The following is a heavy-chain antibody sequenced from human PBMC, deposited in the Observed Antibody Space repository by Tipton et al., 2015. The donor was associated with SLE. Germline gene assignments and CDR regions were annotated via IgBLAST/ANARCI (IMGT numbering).Heavy chain of an antibody. D-gene: IGHD2-8*01. CDR2: IYYSENT. J-gene: IGHJ5*02. CDR1: GDSIGSGGYF. CDR3: ARSSCTNGACPYDT. Sequence: LRLSCTVSGDSIGSGGYFWNWIRQHPGKGLEWIGYIYYSENTYYNPSLKSRVTISVDTSKNHFSLNLSSVTAADTAIYYCARSSCTNGACPYDTWGQGTLVTVSS. V-gene: IGHV4-31*03.